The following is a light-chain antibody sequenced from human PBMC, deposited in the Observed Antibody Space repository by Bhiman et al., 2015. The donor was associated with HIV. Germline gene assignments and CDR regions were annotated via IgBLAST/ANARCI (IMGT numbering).Light chain of an antibody. CDR3: SSHTSRDLQV. V-gene: IGLV2-14*03. CDR1: SSDVGGYTY. CDR2: DVT. Sequence: QSALTQPASVSGSPGQSITFSCTGTSSDVGGYTYVSWYQQHPGKAPKLMIYDVTYRPSGISDRFSGSKSGNTASLTISGLQAEDEADYYCSSHTSRDLQVFGSGTTVTVL. J-gene: IGLJ1*01.